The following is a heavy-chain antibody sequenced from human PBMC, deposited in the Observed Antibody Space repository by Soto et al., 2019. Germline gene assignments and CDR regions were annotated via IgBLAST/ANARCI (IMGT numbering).Heavy chain of an antibody. Sequence: SETLSLTCGVYGGSFNGYQWNWIRQSPGQGLEWIGEINHSGTTKYNPSLESRINLSVDTSKKQFSLKMFSVTAADTAIYYCARGWRFDPWGQGTQVTVSS. CDR3: ARGWRFDP. V-gene: IGHV4-34*01. CDR2: INHSGTT. J-gene: IGHJ5*02. CDR1: GGSFNGYQ. D-gene: IGHD1-1*01.